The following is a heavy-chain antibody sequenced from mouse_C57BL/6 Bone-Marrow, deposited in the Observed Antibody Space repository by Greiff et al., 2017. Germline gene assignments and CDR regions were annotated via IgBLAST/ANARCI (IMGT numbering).Heavy chain of an antibody. J-gene: IGHJ4*01. CDR2: ISHSGST. Sequence: DVQLQESGPGLVKPSPTLSLTCSATGYSFTSYYWNWIRQFPGNNLEYIGYISHSGSTYYNPSLKSRISITRDTSKNQYYLRLNSVTTEDTATYYCARYHWDGGYAMDDWGQGTSVTVSS. D-gene: IGHD4-1*01. CDR1: GYSFTSYY. CDR3: ARYHWDGGYAMDD. V-gene: IGHV3-8*01.